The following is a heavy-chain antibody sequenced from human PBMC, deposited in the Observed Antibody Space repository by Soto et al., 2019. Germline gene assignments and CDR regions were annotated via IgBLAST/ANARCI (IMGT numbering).Heavy chain of an antibody. J-gene: IGHJ2*01. V-gene: IGHV1-69*11. CDR3: ESAPGEAAGAWGSYRYSTDWYFDL. Sequence: QIQLVQSGAEVKQPGSSAKVSCKASGGTVSSYAISWVRQAPGPGRQWMGGISPILGTANYAQKFQGRVRVSADASTSTAYVELRSLRCEEKAVYYCESAPGEAAGAWGSYRYSTDWYFDLWGRGTLVTVSS. CDR2: ISPILGTA. CDR1: GGTVSSYA. D-gene: IGHD3-16*02.